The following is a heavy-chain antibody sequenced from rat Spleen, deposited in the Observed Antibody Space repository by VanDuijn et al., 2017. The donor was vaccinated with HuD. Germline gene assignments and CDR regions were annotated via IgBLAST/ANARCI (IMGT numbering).Heavy chain of an antibody. CDR2: ITNTGNTP. V-gene: IGHV5-25*01. D-gene: IGHD1-12*02. CDR1: GLSFSNYD. CDR3: ATDGYYDGTYYSVYVMDA. J-gene: IGHJ4*01. Sequence: EVQLVESGGGLVQPGRSMKLSCAASGLSFSNYDMAWVRQAPTKGLEWVASITNTGNTPYYVESVKGRFTISRENAESTLYLQMDSLRSEDTATYYCATDGYYDGTYYSVYVMDAWGQGASVTVSS.